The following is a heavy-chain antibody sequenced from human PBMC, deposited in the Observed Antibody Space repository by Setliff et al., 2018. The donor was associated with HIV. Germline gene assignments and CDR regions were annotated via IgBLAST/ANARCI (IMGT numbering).Heavy chain of an antibody. CDR2: IYSSGSN. J-gene: IGHJ4*02. Sequence: SETMSLTCTVSGGSISNNYWAWNRQPAGKGLEWIGRIYSSGSNDYNPSLRSRVTMSVDTSNNQFSLRLTSVTAADTAFYYCARDVGGLQMATNVDYWGQGTLVTVSS. D-gene: IGHD1-26*01. CDR1: GGSISNNY. V-gene: IGHV4-4*07. CDR3: ARDVGGLQMATNVDY.